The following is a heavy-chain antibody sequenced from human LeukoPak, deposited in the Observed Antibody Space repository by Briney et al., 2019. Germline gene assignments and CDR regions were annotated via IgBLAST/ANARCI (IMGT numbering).Heavy chain of an antibody. V-gene: IGHV4-34*01. CDR1: GGSFSGYY. CDR3: AGGESSSWYFAWFDP. CDR2: INHSGST. Sequence: SETLSLTCAVYGGSFSGYYWSWIRQPPGKGLEWIGEINHSGSTNYNPSLKSRVTISVDTSKNQFSLKLSSVTAADTAVYYCAGGESSSWYFAWFDPWGQGTLVTVSS. D-gene: IGHD6-13*01. J-gene: IGHJ5*02.